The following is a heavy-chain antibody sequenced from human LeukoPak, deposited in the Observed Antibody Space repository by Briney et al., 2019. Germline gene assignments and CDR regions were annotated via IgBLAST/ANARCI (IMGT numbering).Heavy chain of an antibody. V-gene: IGHV3-66*01. D-gene: IGHD6-19*01. CDR2: IYSGGST. CDR3: ARDREAGTFDY. CDR1: GFTVSSNY. J-gene: IGHJ4*02. Sequence: GGSLRLSCTASGFTVSSNYMSWVRQAPGKGLEWVSVIYSGGSTYYADSVKGRFTISRDNSKNTLYLQMNSLRAEDTAVYYCARDREAGTFDYWGQGTLVTVSS.